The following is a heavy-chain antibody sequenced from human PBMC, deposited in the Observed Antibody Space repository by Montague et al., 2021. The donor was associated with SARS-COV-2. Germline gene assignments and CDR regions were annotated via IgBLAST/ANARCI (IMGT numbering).Heavy chain of an antibody. CDR2: TYLSGFT. CDR3: ARTSQYCDTTSCYLPNAMDV. CDR1: DVSLSSSTW. V-gene: IGHV4-4*02. D-gene: IGHD2-2*01. J-gene: IGHJ6*02. Sequence: SETLSLTCVVSDVSLSSSTWWSWVRQSPGKGLEWVGETYLSGFTQYNPSVKSRVTISLDDSRSQFSLRLTSVTAADTAVYYCARTSQYCDTTSCYLPNAMDVWGQGTTVTVSS.